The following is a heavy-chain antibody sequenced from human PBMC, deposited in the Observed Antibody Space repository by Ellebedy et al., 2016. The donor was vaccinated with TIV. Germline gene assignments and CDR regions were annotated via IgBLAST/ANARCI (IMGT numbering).Heavy chain of an antibody. Sequence: PGGSLRLSCAASGFTLTNYDMHWVRQATGKGLEWVSALGTAGDTYYAGSVKGRFTISRENAKNSLYRKMNSLRAGEKAVYYCARATSGFDFWGQGALVTVSS. V-gene: IGHV3-13*01. CDR2: LGTAGDT. J-gene: IGHJ4*02. CDR3: ARATSGFDF. D-gene: IGHD3-10*01. CDR1: GFTLTNYD.